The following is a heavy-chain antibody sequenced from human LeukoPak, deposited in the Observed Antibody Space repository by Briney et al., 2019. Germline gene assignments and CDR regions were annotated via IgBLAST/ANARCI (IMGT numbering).Heavy chain of an antibody. D-gene: IGHD6-13*01. J-gene: IGHJ6*02. CDR1: GYTFTSYD. Sequence: GASVKVSCKASGYTFTSYDINWVRQATGQGLEWMGWMNPNSGNTGYAQKFQGRVTMTRNTSISTAYMELSSLRSEDTAVYYCARDRAYSSSWTLSRYYYYGMDVWGQGTTVTVSS. V-gene: IGHV1-8*01. CDR3: ARDRAYSSSWTLSRYYYYGMDV. CDR2: MNPNSGNT.